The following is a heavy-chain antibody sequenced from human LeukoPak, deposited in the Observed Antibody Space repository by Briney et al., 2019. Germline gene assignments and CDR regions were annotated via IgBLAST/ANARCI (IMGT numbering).Heavy chain of an antibody. V-gene: IGHV4-59*01. Sequence: SETLSLTCTVSGGSISSYYWSWIRQPPGKGLEWIGYTYYSGSTNYNLSLKSRVTISVDTSKNQFSLKLSSVTAADTAVYYCARTVGYCSGGSCADAFDIWGQGTMVTVSS. CDR3: ARTVGYCSGGSCADAFDI. CDR1: GGSISSYY. D-gene: IGHD2-15*01. J-gene: IGHJ3*02. CDR2: TYYSGST.